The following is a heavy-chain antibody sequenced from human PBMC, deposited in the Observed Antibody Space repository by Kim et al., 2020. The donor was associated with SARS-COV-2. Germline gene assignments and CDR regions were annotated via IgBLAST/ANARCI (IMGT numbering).Heavy chain of an antibody. J-gene: IGHJ6*02. Sequence: GGSLRLSCAASGFTFDDYAMHWVRQAPGKGLEWVSGISWNSGRIGYVDSVKGRFTISRDNAKKSLYLQMNSLRDEDTALYYCAKDWGLVDDDYYYGMDVWGQGTTVTVSS. CDR2: ISWNSGRI. V-gene: IGHV3-9*01. CDR1: GFTFDDYA. CDR3: AKDWGLVDDDYYYGMDV. D-gene: IGHD2-2*01.